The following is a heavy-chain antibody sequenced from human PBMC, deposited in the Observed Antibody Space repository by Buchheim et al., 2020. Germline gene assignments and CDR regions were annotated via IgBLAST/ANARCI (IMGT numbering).Heavy chain of an antibody. Sequence: QVQLVQSGAEVKKPGASVKFSCKAFGYGFTSYGINWVRQASGQGLEWLGWMNTNNDDTGYAQKFQGRIALTRDNSISTAYMELHSLTSEDTAVYYWAQLDGSGTYLHLHQWGQGTL. CDR3: AQLDGSGTYLHLHQ. D-gene: IGHD3-10*01. V-gene: IGHV1-8*01. CDR1: GYGFTSYG. CDR2: MNTNNDDT. J-gene: IGHJ4*02.